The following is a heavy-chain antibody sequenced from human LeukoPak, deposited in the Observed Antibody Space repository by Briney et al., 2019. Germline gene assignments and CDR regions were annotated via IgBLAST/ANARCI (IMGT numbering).Heavy chain of an antibody. CDR2: IYYTGTT. CDR1: GGSISSSLYH. D-gene: IGHD1-20*01. CDR3: ARRITGTLAPFDS. Sequence: PSETLSLTCTVSGGSISSSLYHWGWIRQSPGKNLEWLGSIYYTGTTHYNPSLKSRVTISVDTSKNQFSLNLSSVTAADTAIYYCARRITGTLAPFDSWGQGTLVTVSS. J-gene: IGHJ4*02. V-gene: IGHV4-39*07.